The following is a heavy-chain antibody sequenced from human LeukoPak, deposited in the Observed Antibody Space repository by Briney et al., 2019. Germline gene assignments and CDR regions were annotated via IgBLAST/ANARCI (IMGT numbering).Heavy chain of an antibody. D-gene: IGHD3-16*02. CDR3: AKYDYVWGSYQS. V-gene: IGHV4-59*01. CDR2: IYYSGSN. Sequence: SETLSLTCTVSGGSISSYYWSWIRQPPGKGLEWIGYIYYSGSNNYNPSLKSRVTISVDTSKNQFSLKLSSVTAADTAVYYCAKYDYVWGSYQSWGQGTLVTVSS. CDR1: GGSISSYY. J-gene: IGHJ4*02.